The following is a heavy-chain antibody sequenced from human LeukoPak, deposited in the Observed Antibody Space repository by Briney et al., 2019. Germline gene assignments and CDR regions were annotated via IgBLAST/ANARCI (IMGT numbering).Heavy chain of an antibody. CDR2: ISAYNGDT. CDR1: GYTLTSHG. CDR3: ARDGYRLSGYFYYMDV. D-gene: IGHD2-2*03. Sequence: GASVKVSCKASGYTLTSHGISWVRQAPGQGLEWMGWISAYNGDTKYAQNLQGRVTLTTYTSTTTAYLELRSLRSDDTAVYYCARDGYRLSGYFYYMDVWGKGTTVTVSS. J-gene: IGHJ6*03. V-gene: IGHV1-18*01.